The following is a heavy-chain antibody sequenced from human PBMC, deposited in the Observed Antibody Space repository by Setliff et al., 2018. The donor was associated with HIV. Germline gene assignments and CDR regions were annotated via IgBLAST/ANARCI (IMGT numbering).Heavy chain of an antibody. CDR2: IYHSGST. D-gene: IGHD4-17*01. V-gene: IGHV4-38-2*01. J-gene: IGHJ4*02. CDR1: GYSISSGYY. CDR3: AAKKSGDYPFN. Sequence: SETLSLTCAVSGYSISSGYYWGWIRQPPGKGLEWIGSIYHSGSTYDSPSLKSRVTISVDTSKNQFSLKLSSVTAADTAVYYCAAKKSGDYPFNWGQGTLVTSPQ.